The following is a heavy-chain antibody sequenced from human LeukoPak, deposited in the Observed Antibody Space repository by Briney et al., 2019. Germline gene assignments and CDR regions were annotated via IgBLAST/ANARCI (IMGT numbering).Heavy chain of an antibody. J-gene: IGHJ6*02. CDR3: AAASNYYDRSNYYSYAMDV. D-gene: IGHD3-22*01. Sequence: ASVKVSCKASGYTFTGYYMHWVRQAPGQGLEWMGWINPNSGGTNYAQKFQGRVTMTRDTSISTAYMDLSSQRSEDTAVYYCAAASNYYDRSNYYSYAMDVWGQGTTVTVSS. V-gene: IGHV1-2*02. CDR2: INPNSGGT. CDR1: GYTFTGYY.